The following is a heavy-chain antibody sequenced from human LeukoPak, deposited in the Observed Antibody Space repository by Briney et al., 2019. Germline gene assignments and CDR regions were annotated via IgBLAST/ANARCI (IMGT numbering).Heavy chain of an antibody. Sequence: PSETLSLTCTVSGGSISSYYWSWIRQPPGKGLEWIGYIFYSGSTNYNPSLESRVTISVDTSKNQFSLNLSSVTAADTAVYYCARADPLKIDYWGQGTLVTVSS. J-gene: IGHJ4*02. CDR1: GGSISSYY. CDR3: ARADPLKIDY. CDR2: IFYSGST. V-gene: IGHV4-59*01.